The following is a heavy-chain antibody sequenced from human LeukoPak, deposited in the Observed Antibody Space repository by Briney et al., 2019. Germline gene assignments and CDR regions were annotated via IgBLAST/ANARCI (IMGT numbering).Heavy chain of an antibody. J-gene: IGHJ4*02. CDR1: GYSISSGYY. CDR2: IYHSGST. Sequence: SETLSLTCTVSGYSISSGYYWGWIRQPPGKGLEWIGSIYHSGSTYYNPSLKSRVTISVDTSKNQFSLKLSSVTAADTAVYYCARDRGGSGSYPLDFDYWGQGTLVTVSS. CDR3: ARDRGGSGSYPLDFDY. V-gene: IGHV4-38-2*02. D-gene: IGHD3-10*01.